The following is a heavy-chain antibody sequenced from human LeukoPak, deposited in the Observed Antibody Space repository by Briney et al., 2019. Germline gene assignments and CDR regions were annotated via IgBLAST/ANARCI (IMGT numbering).Heavy chain of an antibody. V-gene: IGHV4-4*07. J-gene: IGHJ1*01. CDR2: IHTNDGT. D-gene: IGHD6-25*01. Sequence: SETLSLTCTVSGGSTSGYYWSWVRQPAGKGLEWIGRIHTNDGTNFNPSLKSRVTMSLDTSKNQFSLKLTSVTAADTAVYYCARGAATYDFQYWGQGTLVAVSS. CDR1: GGSTSGYY. CDR3: ARGAATYDFQY.